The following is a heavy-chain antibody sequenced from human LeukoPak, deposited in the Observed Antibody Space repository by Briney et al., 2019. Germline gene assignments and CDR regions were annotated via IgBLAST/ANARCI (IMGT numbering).Heavy chain of an antibody. CDR3: ARTWVVRGGYSSSWYSYPIDY. D-gene: IGHD6-13*01. Sequence: SETLSLTCAVYGGSFSGYYWSWIRQPPGKGLEWIGEINHSGSTNYNPSLKRRVTISVDTSKNQFSLKLSSVTAADTAVYYCARTWVVRGGYSSSWYSYPIDYWGQGTLVTVSS. CDR1: GGSFSGYY. J-gene: IGHJ4*02. V-gene: IGHV4-34*01. CDR2: INHSGST.